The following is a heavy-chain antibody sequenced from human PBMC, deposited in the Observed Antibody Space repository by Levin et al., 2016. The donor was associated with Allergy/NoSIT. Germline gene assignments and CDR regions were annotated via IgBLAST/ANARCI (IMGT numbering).Heavy chain of an antibody. CDR2: ISGVGDST. CDR3: AKYESGSISYFDY. Sequence: WIRQPPGKGLEWVSAISGVGDSTYYADSVKGRFTISRDNSKNTLYLQMHSLRAEDTAVYYCAKYESGSISYFDYWGQGTLVTVSS. V-gene: IGHV3-23*01. J-gene: IGHJ4*02. D-gene: IGHD2-2*01.